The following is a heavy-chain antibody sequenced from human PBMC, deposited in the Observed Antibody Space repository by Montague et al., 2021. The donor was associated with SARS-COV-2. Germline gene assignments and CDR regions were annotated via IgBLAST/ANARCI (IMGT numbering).Heavy chain of an antibody. CDR1: GFIFSSYG. V-gene: IGHV3-33*01. J-gene: IGHJ4*02. CDR3: ARGSVGGYYFDY. Sequence: RLSCSASGFIFSSYGMHWVRQAPGKGLERVAHIWYDGSNENYVDSVKGRFTISRDNFKNTLYLQMNSLRAEDTAIYYCARGSVGGYYFDYWGQGTLVTVSS. D-gene: IGHD1-26*01. CDR2: IWYDGSNE.